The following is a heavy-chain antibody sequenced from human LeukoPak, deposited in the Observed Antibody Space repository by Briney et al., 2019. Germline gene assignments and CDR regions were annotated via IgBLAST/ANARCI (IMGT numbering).Heavy chain of an antibody. J-gene: IGHJ3*02. Sequence: GRSLRLSCAASGFTFSNAWMSWVRQAPGKGLEWVGRIKSKTDGGTTDYAAPVKGRFTISRDDSKNTLYLQMNSLKTEDTAVYYCTTSPVDYAFDIWGQGTMVTVSS. CDR2: IKSKTDGGTT. V-gene: IGHV3-15*01. CDR1: GFTFSNAW. CDR3: TTSPVDYAFDI. D-gene: IGHD4-23*01.